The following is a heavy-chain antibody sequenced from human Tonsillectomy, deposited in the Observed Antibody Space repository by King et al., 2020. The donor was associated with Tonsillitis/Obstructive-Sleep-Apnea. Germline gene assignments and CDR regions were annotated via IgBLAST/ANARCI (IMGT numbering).Heavy chain of an antibody. CDR1: GGSISSYY. J-gene: IGHJ3*02. V-gene: IGHV4-4*07. CDR2: IYTSGST. CDR3: ARNDIVVVPAAFHAFDI. Sequence: VQLQESGPGLVKPSETLSLTCTVSGGSISSYYWSWIRQPAGKGLEWIGRIYTSGSTNSNPSLKSRVTMSVDTSKNQFSLKLSSVTAADTAVYYCARNDIVVVPAAFHAFDIWGQGTMVPVSS. D-gene: IGHD2-2*01.